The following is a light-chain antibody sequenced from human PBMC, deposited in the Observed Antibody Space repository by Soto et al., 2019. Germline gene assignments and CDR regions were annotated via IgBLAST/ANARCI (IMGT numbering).Light chain of an antibody. Sequence: DTLIKQSPSTVSASVGDRDTITCGASQSISRWLAWYQQKPGKAPKLLIYKASSLESGVPSRFSGSGSGTEFTLTISSLQPDDFATYYCQQYNSYSSWTFGQGTKVEIK. V-gene: IGKV1-5*03. CDR1: QSISRW. J-gene: IGKJ1*01. CDR2: KAS. CDR3: QQYNSYSSWT.